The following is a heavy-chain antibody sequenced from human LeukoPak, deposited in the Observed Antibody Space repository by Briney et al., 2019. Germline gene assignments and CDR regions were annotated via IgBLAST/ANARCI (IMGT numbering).Heavy chain of an antibody. CDR3: ARDGGIIRFGGQDV. V-gene: IGHV3-7*01. Sequence: GGSLRLSCAASGFTFSSYWMSWVRQAPGKGLEWVANMNRDGSEKNYVDSIKGRFTVSRDNAAHSLYLQMNSLRVEDTAVYYCARDGGIIRFGGQDVWGQGTTVIVS. CDR2: MNRDGSEK. J-gene: IGHJ6*02. D-gene: IGHD3-16*01. CDR1: GFTFSSYW.